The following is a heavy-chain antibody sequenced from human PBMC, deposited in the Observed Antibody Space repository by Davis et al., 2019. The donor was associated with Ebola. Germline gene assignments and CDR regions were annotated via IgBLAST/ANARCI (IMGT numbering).Heavy chain of an antibody. D-gene: IGHD3-3*01. CDR2: IKQDGSEK. V-gene: IGHV3-7*01. J-gene: IGHJ4*02. CDR3: AVTIWGIFDY. CDR1: GGTFSSYA. Sequence: SCKASGGTFSSYAISWVRQAPGKGLEWVANIKQDGSEKYYVDSVKGRFTISRDNAKNSLYLQMNSLRAEDTAVYYCAVTIWGIFDYWGQGTLVTVSS.